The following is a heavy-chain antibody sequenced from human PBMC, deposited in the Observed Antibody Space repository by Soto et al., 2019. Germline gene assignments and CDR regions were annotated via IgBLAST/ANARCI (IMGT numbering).Heavy chain of an antibody. D-gene: IGHD2-15*01. CDR3: VRTSLVVAVATREDF. Sequence: GGSLRLSCAASGFTFSDYYMSWIRQAPGKGLEWVSYISSSGSTIYYADSVKGRFTISRDNAKNTLYLQMNSLTAEDTAVYYCVRTSLVVAVATREDFWGQGTLVTVSS. CDR1: GFTFSDYY. CDR2: ISSSGSTI. V-gene: IGHV3-11*04. J-gene: IGHJ4*02.